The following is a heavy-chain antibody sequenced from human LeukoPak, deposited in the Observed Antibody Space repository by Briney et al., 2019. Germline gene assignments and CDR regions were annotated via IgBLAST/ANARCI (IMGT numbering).Heavy chain of an antibody. J-gene: IGHJ1*01. V-gene: IGHV1-69*13. D-gene: IGHD3-10*01. CDR2: IIPIFGTA. Sequence: SVKVSCKASGGTFSSYAISWVRQAPGQGLEWMGGIIPIFGTANYAQKFQGRVTITADESTSTAYMELSSLRSEDTAVYYCAREGTHPEIVAEYFQHWGQGTLVTVSS. CDR1: GGTFSSYA. CDR3: AREGTHPEIVAEYFQH.